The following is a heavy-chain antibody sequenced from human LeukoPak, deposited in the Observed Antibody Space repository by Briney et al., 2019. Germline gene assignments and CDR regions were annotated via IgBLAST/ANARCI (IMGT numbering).Heavy chain of an antibody. CDR3: ARRVQVSGSYYVDN. D-gene: IGHD1-26*01. Sequence: GESLKISCKGSGYSFTSYWIGWVRQMPGKGLEWMGIIYPGDSDTRYSPSFQGQVTISADKSISTAYLQWSSLKASDTAIYYCARRVQVSGSYYVDNWGQGTLVSVSS. CDR2: IYPGDSDT. V-gene: IGHV5-51*01. CDR1: GYSFTSYW. J-gene: IGHJ4*02.